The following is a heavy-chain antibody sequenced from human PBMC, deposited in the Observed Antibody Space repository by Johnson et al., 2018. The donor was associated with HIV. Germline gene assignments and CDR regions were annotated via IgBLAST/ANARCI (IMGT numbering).Heavy chain of an antibody. CDR2: INWNGGST. Sequence: VQVLESGGGVVRPGGSLRLSCVASGFTFDDYGMSWVRQAPGKGLEWVSGINWNGGSTGYADSVKGRFTISRDNAKNSRYLQMNSLRAGDTALYYCARVCWATSDAFDIWGQGTMVTVSS. CDR3: ARVCWATSDAFDI. CDR1: GFTFDDYG. V-gene: IGHV3-20*04. D-gene: IGHD5-12*01. J-gene: IGHJ3*02.